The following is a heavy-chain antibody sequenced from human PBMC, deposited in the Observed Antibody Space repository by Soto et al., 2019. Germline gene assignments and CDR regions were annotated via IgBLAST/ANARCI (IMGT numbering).Heavy chain of an antibody. Sequence: SVKVSCKASGCTFSSYAISWVRQAPGQGLEWMGGIIPMFGTANYAQKFQGRVRITANTSTSTAYMDLSSLTSEDTAVYFCARSPTVTTLRNWYFDLWGRGTLVNVSS. D-gene: IGHD4-17*01. J-gene: IGHJ2*01. CDR1: GCTFSSYA. V-gene: IGHV1-69*06. CDR3: ARSPTVTTLRNWYFDL. CDR2: IIPMFGTA.